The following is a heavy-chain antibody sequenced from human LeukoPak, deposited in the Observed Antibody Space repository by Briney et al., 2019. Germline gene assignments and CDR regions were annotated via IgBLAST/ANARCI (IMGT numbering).Heavy chain of an antibody. J-gene: IGHJ4*02. CDR2: IIPIFGTA. V-gene: IGHV1-69*05. CDR1: GGTFSSYA. CDR3: AVHDYGDYHSGY. Sequence: SVKVSCKASGGTFSSYAISWVRQAPGQGLEWMGRIIPIFGTANYAQKSQGRVTITTDESTSTAYMELSSLRSEDTAVYYCAVHDYGDYHSGYWGQGTLVTVSS. D-gene: IGHD4-17*01.